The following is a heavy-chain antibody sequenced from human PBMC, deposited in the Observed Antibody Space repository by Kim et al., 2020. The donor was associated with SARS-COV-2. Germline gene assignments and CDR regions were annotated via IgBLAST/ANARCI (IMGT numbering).Heavy chain of an antibody. V-gene: IGHV4-31*02. J-gene: IGHJ4*02. CDR3: ARERESRFDY. Sequence: GSTCYNPSLKSRVTISVDTSKNQFSLKLSSVTAADTAVYYCARERESRFDYWGQGTLVTVSS. D-gene: IGHD3-10*01. CDR2: GST.